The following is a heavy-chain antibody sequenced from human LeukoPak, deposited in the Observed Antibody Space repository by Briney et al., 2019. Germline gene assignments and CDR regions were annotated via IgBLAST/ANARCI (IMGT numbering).Heavy chain of an antibody. CDR1: GDSISSYY. Sequence: SETLSLTCTVSGDSISSYYCSWIRQPPGKGLEWIGYIYYSGSTSYNPSLKSRVTISVDTSKNQFSLKLSSVTAADTAVYYCARGDYGFGGWGQGTLVTVSS. D-gene: IGHD4-17*01. CDR3: ARGDYGFGG. J-gene: IGHJ4*02. CDR2: IYYSGST. V-gene: IGHV4-59*12.